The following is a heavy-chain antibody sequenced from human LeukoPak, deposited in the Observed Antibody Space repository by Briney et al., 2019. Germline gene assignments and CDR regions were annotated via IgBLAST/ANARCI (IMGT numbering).Heavy chain of an antibody. CDR2: ISAYNGNT. J-gene: IGHJ3*02. Sequence: GSSVKVSCKASGGTFSSYAISWVRQAPGQGLEWMGWISAYNGNTNYAQKLQGRVTMTTDTSTSTAYMELRSLRSDDTAVYYCARNDAFDIWGQGTMVTVSS. V-gene: IGHV1-18*01. CDR1: GGTFSSYA. CDR3: ARNDAFDI.